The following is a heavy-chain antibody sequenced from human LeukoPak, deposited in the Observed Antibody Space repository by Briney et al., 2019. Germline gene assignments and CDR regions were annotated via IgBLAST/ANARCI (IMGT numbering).Heavy chain of an antibody. CDR1: GVSISSAGYY. J-gene: IGHJ4*02. CDR3: ARNKGLYAYFLDY. Sequence: PSETLSLTCSVSGVSISSAGYYWSWIRQPAARGLEWIGRIYPSGTTHYNPSLESRVTIALDTSKNQFTLKLNSVTAADTAVCYCARNKGLYAYFLDYWGQGTLVSASS. D-gene: IGHD2-2*01. CDR2: IYPSGTT. V-gene: IGHV4-61*02.